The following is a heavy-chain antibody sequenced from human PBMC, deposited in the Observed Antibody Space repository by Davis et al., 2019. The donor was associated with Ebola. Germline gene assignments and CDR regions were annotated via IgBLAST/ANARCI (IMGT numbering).Heavy chain of an antibody. CDR2: IAAYNGYT. CDR1: GYSFTTYG. CDR3: ARVVATWRVVDDY. V-gene: IGHV1-18*01. Sequence: ASVKVSCKTSGYSFTTYGIMWVRQAPGQGLEWMEWIAAYNGYTNYVQKFQGRVTMTIETSTSTAYMELRSLKSDDTAVYYCARVVATWRVVDDYWGQGTLVTVSS. J-gene: IGHJ4*02. D-gene: IGHD2-21*01.